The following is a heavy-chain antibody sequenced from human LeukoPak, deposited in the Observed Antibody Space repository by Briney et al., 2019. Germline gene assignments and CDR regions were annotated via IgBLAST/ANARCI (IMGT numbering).Heavy chain of an antibody. Sequence: GGSLRLSCAASGFTFSSYGMHWVRQAPGKGPEWVAVISYDGSNKYYADSVKGRFTISRDNSKNTLYLQMNSLRAEDTAVYYCAKDRGYSYGIDYWGQGTLVTVSS. CDR3: AKDRGYSYGIDY. J-gene: IGHJ4*02. CDR1: GFTFSSYG. V-gene: IGHV3-30*18. CDR2: ISYDGSNK. D-gene: IGHD5-18*01.